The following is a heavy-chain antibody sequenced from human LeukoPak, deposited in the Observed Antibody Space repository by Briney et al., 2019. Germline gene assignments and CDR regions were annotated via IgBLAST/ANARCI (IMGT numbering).Heavy chain of an antibody. Sequence: GGSLRLSCGASGFTFGDYAMSWFRQGPGKGLEWVGFIRRKPYGGTTEYAASVKGRFTISRDDSKGIAYPQMNSLQTEDTAVYYCTRSAFGDYFYWGQGTLVTVSS. J-gene: IGHJ4*02. CDR1: GFTFGDYA. CDR3: TRSAFGDYFY. CDR2: IRRKPYGGTT. D-gene: IGHD4-17*01. V-gene: IGHV3-49*03.